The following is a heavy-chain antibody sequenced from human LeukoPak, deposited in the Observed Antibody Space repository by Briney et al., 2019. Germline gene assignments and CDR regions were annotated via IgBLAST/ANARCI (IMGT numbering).Heavy chain of an antibody. CDR2: INPNTGGT. J-gene: IGHJ4*02. CDR3: ARGGVPGQQLDY. Sequence: GASVKLSCKTSGYTFTVHFMYWVRQAPGQGLEWMGWINPNTGGTNYAQKFQGRVTMTRDTSSSTAYMELTRLTSDDTAVYYCARGGVPGQQLDYWGQGTLVTVSS. D-gene: IGHD6-13*01. CDR1: GYTFTVHF. V-gene: IGHV1-2*02.